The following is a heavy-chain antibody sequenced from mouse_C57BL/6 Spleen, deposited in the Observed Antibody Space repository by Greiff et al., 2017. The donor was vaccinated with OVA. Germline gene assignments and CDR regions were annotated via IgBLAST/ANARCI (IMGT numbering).Heavy chain of an antibody. CDR3: ARSAPFIYYDRSYYFDY. V-gene: IGHV1-52*01. Sequence: QVQLQQPGAELVRPGSSVKLSCKASGYTFTSYWMHWVKQRPIQGLEWIGNIDPSDSETHYNQKFKDKATLTVDKSSSTAYMQLSSLTSEDSAVYYCARSAPFIYYDRSYYFDYWGQGTTLTVSS. CDR2: IDPSDSET. J-gene: IGHJ2*01. CDR1: GYTFTSYW. D-gene: IGHD2-4*01.